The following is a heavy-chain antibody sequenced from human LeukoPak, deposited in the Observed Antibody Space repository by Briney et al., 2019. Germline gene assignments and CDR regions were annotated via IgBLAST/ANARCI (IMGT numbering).Heavy chain of an antibody. Sequence: SETLSLTCTVSGGSISSSSYYWGWIRQPPGKGLEWIGSIYYSGSSYYNPSLKSRVTISVDTSKNQFSLKLSSVTAADTAVYYCARPVGDTYDFWSGYTPPLAFDIWGQGTMVTVSS. CDR1: GGSISSSSYY. D-gene: IGHD3-3*01. CDR3: ARPVGDTYDFWSGYTPPLAFDI. CDR2: IYYSGSS. J-gene: IGHJ3*02. V-gene: IGHV4-39*01.